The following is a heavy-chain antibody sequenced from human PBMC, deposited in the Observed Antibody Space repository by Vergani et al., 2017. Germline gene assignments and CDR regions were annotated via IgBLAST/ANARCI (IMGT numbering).Heavy chain of an antibody. CDR2: IWYDGSNK. CDR3: AKAVVTGLVFQH. V-gene: IGHV3-33*06. CDR1: GFTFSSYG. J-gene: IGHJ1*01. D-gene: IGHD4-23*01. Sequence: QVQLVESGGGVVQPGRSLRLSCAASGFTFSSYGMHWVRQAPGKGLEWVAVIWYDGSNKYYADSVKGRFTISRDNSKNTLYLQMNSLRAEDTAVYYCAKAVVTGLVFQHWGQGTLVTVSS.